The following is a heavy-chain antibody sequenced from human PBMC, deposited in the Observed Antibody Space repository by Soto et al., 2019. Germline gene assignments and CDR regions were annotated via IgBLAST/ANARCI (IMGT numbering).Heavy chain of an antibody. CDR2: INSDGSST. CDR1: GFTFSSYW. V-gene: IGHV3-74*01. J-gene: IGHJ5*02. D-gene: IGHD3-10*01. Sequence: EVQLVESGGGLVQPGGSLRLSCAASGFTFSSYWMHWVRQAPGKGLVWVSRINSDGSSTNYAASVKGRFTISRDNAKNTLYLQMNSLRAEDTAVYYCARDPAWFWAFDPWGQGTLVTVSS. CDR3: ARDPAWFWAFDP.